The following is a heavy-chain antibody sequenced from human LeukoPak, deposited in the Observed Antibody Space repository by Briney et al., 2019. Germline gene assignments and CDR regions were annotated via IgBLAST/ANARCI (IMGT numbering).Heavy chain of an antibody. D-gene: IGHD5-18*01. Sequence: HPGGSLRLSCAASGFTFSNYAMSWVRQAPGKGLEWVASINPDGNKKYSADSVKGRFTISRDNAENSLYLQMNSLRVEDTAFYYCARDLAYSRLDYWGQGMLVTVSS. V-gene: IGHV3-7*01. CDR1: GFTFSNYA. CDR2: INPDGNKK. CDR3: ARDLAYSRLDY. J-gene: IGHJ4*02.